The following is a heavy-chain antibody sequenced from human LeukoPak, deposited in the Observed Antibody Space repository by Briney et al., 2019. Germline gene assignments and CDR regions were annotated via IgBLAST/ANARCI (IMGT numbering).Heavy chain of an antibody. V-gene: IGHV4-4*07. Sequence: SETLSLTCTVSGGSINFYYWSWIRQPAGKGLEWIGRIYSTGSTNYSPSLKSRVTMSEDTSKNQVSLELSSVTAADTAVYYCVRHSRVVAFDYWGQGNLVTVSS. D-gene: IGHD2-15*01. CDR3: VRHSRVVAFDY. CDR1: GGSINFYY. CDR2: IYSTGST. J-gene: IGHJ4*02.